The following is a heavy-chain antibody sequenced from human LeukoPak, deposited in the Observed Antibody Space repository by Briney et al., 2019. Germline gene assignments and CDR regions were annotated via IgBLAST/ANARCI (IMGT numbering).Heavy chain of an antibody. CDR3: ARQVGSYDILTGYYSTLIRTNS. D-gene: IGHD3-9*01. CDR1: GGSFSGYY. CDR2: VYYSGRT. Sequence: SETLSLTCAVYGGSFSGYYWGWIRQPPGKGLEWIGSVYYSGRTYYNPSLKSRVTISVDTSKNQFSLKLSSVTAADTAVYYCARQVGSYDILTGYYSTLIRTNSWGQGTLVTVSS. V-gene: IGHV4-39*01. J-gene: IGHJ5*02.